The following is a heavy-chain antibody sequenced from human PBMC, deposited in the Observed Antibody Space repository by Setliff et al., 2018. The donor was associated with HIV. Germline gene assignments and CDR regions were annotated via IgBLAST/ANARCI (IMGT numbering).Heavy chain of an antibody. V-gene: IGHV1-69*05. CDR2: IIPIFGTA. Sequence: SVKVSCKASGGTFSSYAISWVRQAPGQGLEWMGGIIPIFGTANYAQKFQGRVTITTDESTSTAYMELSSLRSEDTAVYYCARVWFGETIFDYWGQGTLVTVSS. CDR1: GGTFSSYA. J-gene: IGHJ4*02. CDR3: ARVWFGETIFDY. D-gene: IGHD3-10*01.